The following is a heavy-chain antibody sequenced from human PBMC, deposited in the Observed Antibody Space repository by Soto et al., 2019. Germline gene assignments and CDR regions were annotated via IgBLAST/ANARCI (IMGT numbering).Heavy chain of an antibody. CDR1: GLPFRSYE. V-gene: IGHV3-48*03. D-gene: IGHD1-26*01. CDR3: ASPGEHGPLGY. Sequence: GGYLRVSCAASGLPFRSYEMNWVRQAPGKGLEWVSYISSSGSTIYYADSVKGRFTISRDNAKNSLYLQMNSLRAEDTAVYYCASPGEHGPLGYWGQGTLVTVSS. J-gene: IGHJ4*02. CDR2: ISSSGSTI.